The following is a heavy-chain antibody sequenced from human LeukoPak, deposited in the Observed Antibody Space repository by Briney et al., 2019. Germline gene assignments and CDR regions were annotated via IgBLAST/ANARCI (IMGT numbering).Heavy chain of an antibody. D-gene: IGHD6-19*01. CDR1: GFTFSSYS. CDR2: ISSSSSYI. CDR3: ARDYVAVAGLFDY. J-gene: IGHJ4*02. Sequence: PGGSLRLSCAASGFTFSSYSMNWVRQAPGKGLEWVSSISSSSSYIYCADSVKGRFTISRDNAKNSLYLQMNSLRAEDTAVYYCARDYVAVAGLFDYWGQGTLVTVSS. V-gene: IGHV3-21*01.